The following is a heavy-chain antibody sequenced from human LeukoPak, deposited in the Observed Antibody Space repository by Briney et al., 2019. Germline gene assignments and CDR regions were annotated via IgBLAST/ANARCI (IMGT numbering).Heavy chain of an antibody. CDR2: IYYSGST. Sequence: PSETLSLTCAVSGYSISSGYYWSWIRQPPGKGLEWIGYIYYSGSTNYNPSLKSRVTISVDTSKNQFSLKLSSVTAADTAVYYCARAREYSSSLYPNRGAFDIWGQGTMVTVSS. J-gene: IGHJ3*02. V-gene: IGHV4-61*01. CDR3: ARAREYSSSLYPNRGAFDI. CDR1: GYSISSGYY. D-gene: IGHD6-13*01.